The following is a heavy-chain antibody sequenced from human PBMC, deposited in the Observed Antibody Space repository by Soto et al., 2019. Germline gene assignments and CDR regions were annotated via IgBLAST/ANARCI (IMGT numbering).Heavy chain of an antibody. V-gene: IGHV4-34*01. CDR1: GGSFSGYY. Sequence: SETLSLTCAVYGGSFSGYYWSWIRQPPGKGLEWIGEINHSGSTNYNPSLKSRVTISVDTSKNQFSLKLSSVTAADTAVYYCARGRGYSSSWSPTWGQGTLVTVSS. CDR2: INHSGST. D-gene: IGHD6-13*01. J-gene: IGHJ5*02. CDR3: ARGRGYSSSWSPT.